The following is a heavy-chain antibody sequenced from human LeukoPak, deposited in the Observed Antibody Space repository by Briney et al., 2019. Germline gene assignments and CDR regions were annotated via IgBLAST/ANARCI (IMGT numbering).Heavy chain of an antibody. CDR1: GFTFSSYS. V-gene: IGHV3-48*04. D-gene: IGHD2-2*01. Sequence: GGSLRLSCAASGFTFSSYSMNWVRQAPGKGLEWVSYISSSSSTIYYADSVKGRFTISRDNAKNSLYLQMNSLRAEDTAVYYCARDPLGRYCSSTSCYAYWGQGTLVTVSS. J-gene: IGHJ4*02. CDR2: ISSSSSTI. CDR3: ARDPLGRYCSSTSCYAY.